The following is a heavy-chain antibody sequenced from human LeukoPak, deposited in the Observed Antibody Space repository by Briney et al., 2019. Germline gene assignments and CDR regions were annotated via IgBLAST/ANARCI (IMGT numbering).Heavy chain of an antibody. D-gene: IGHD3-22*01. V-gene: IGHV4-61*01. J-gene: IGHJ2*01. CDR3: ARSNYYDSSGSIWYFDL. CDR1: GGSVSSSNYY. CDR2: IYYSGST. Sequence: SETLSLTCTVSGGSVSSSNYYWSWIRQPPGKGLEWIGYIYYSGSTNYNPSLKSRITISADTSKNQFSLKLSSVTAADTAVYYCARSNYYDSSGSIWYFDLWGRGTLVTVSS.